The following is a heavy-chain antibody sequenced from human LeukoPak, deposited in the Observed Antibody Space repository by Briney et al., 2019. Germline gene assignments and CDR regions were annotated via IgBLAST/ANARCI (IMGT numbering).Heavy chain of an antibody. CDR2: VGIDSGNT. D-gene: IGHD1-14*01. J-gene: IGHJ4*02. Sequence: GGSLRLSCVASGFIFSDYSMNWVRQAPGKGLEWISYVGIDSGNTMYADSVKGRFTISGDRAKNSLYLQMDSLRVEDTAVYYCARDTTYAFDNWGQGTLVTVSS. V-gene: IGHV3-48*01. CDR3: ARDTTYAFDN. CDR1: GFIFSDYS.